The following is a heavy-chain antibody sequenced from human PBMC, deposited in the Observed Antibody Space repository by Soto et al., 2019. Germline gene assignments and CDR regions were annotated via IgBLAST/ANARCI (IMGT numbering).Heavy chain of an antibody. CDR2: ISHTGGTT. D-gene: IGHD6-19*01. J-gene: IGHJ4*02. Sequence: EVQLLESGGGLVQPGGSLRLSCAASGFTFSNYAMSWVRQAPGKGLEWVSSISHTGGTTYYADSVKGRFTISRDNSKNTLYLQMNSQRAEDTAVYFCVKNHGSAWYFDYWGQGTLVTVSS. V-gene: IGHV3-23*01. CDR1: GFTFSNYA. CDR3: VKNHGSAWYFDY.